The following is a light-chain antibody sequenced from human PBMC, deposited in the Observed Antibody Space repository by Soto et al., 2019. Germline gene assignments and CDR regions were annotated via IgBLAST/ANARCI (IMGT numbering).Light chain of an antibody. CDR2: DAS. V-gene: IGKV3-11*01. CDR3: QQRSNLLT. CDR1: QSVSSY. J-gene: IGKJ4*01. Sequence: EIGLTQSPATLSLSPGERATLSCRASQSVSSYLAWYQQKPGQAPRLLIYDASNRATGIPARFSGSGSGTDLTLSISSLEPGDFAVYYCQQRSNLLTFGGGTKVEIK.